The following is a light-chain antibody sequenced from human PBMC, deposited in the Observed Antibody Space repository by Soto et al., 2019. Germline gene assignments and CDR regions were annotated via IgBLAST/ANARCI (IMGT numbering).Light chain of an antibody. J-gene: IGKJ5*01. V-gene: IGKV3-20*01. CDR1: QSVSTY. CDR2: GAS. CDR3: QHYGTSFA. Sequence: EIVVTQSPATLSLSPGERATLSCRASQSVSTYFAWYQQKPGQAPRLLIYGASSRATGVPDRFSGSGSGTDLTLTIGRLEPEDFAVYYWQHYGTSFAFGQGTRLEI.